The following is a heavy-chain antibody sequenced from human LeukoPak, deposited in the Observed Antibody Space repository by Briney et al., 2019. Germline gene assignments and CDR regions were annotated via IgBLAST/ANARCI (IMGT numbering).Heavy chain of an antibody. J-gene: IGHJ5*02. CDR1: GYTFTCNS. D-gene: IGHD3-10*01. CDR3: ATGVGFGERINWFDP. Sequence: ASVTVSCNSSGYTFTCNSISWMRQAPGQGHERVGGISAYNGNTNYAQKLQGRVTMTTDTSTSTAYMELRSLRSDDTAVYYCATGVGFGERINWFDPWGQGTLVTVSS. V-gene: IGHV1-18*01. CDR2: ISAYNGNT.